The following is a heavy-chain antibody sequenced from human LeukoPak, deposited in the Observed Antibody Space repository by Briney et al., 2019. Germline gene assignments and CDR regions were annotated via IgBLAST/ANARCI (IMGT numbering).Heavy chain of an antibody. Sequence: SETLSLTCAVYGGSFSGYSWSWIRQPPGKGLEWIGEINHSGSTNYNPSLKSRVTISVDTSKNQFSLKLSSLTAADTAVYYCARGGDYYGSVYGMDVWGQGTTVTVSS. CDR2: INHSGST. D-gene: IGHD3-10*01. CDR3: ARGGDYYGSVYGMDV. V-gene: IGHV4-34*01. J-gene: IGHJ6*02. CDR1: GGSFSGYS.